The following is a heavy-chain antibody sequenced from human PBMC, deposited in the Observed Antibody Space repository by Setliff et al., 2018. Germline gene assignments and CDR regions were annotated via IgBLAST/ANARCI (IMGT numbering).Heavy chain of an antibody. CDR1: GYTFTSYG. Sequence: VKVSCKASGYTFTSYGISWVRQAPGQGLEWMGWISTYNGNTNYAQKLQGRVTMTTDTSTSTAYMELRSLRSDDTAVYYCARTYCGGDCYPSPFDYWGQGTLVTVSS. CDR2: ISTYNGNT. CDR3: ARTYCGGDCYPSPFDY. V-gene: IGHV1-18*01. J-gene: IGHJ4*02. D-gene: IGHD2-21*02.